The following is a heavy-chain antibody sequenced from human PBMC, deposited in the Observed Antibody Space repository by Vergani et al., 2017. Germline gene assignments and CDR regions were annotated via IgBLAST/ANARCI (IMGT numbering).Heavy chain of an antibody. CDR3: ARAGYSSGWYRFDY. V-gene: IGHV4-61*02. J-gene: IGHJ4*02. CDR2: IYTSGST. Sequence: QVQLQESGPGLVKPSQTLSLTCTVSGGSISSGSYYWSWIRQPAGKGLEWIGRIYTSGSTNYNPSLKSRVTISVDTSKNQFSLKLSSVTAADTAVYYCARAGYSSGWYRFDYWGQGTLVTVSS. CDR1: GGSISSGSYY. D-gene: IGHD6-19*01.